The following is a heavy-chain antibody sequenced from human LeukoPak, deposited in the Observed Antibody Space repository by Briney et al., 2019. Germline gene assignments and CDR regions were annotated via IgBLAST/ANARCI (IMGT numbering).Heavy chain of an antibody. V-gene: IGHV3-30-3*01. J-gene: IGHJ4*02. CDR2: ISYDGSNK. CDR3: ARKDYGDYFDY. CDR1: GFTVSSNY. D-gene: IGHD4-17*01. Sequence: PGGSLRLSCAASGFTVSSNYMSWVRQAPGKGLEWVAVISYDGSNKYYADSVKGRFTISRDNSKNTLYLQMNSLRAEDTAVYYCARKDYGDYFDYWGQGTLVTVSS.